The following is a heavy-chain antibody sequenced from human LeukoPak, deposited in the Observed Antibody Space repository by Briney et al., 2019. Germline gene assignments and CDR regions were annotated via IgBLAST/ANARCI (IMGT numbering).Heavy chain of an antibody. J-gene: IGHJ3*02. CDR1: GYMFSDYY. D-gene: IGHD3-10*01. CDR3: ARNGWELGGAFDT. CDR2: ISHSGSTI. Sequence: GGSLRLSCAASGYMFSDYYISWIRQAPEKGLEWLSYISHSGSTIYYADSVKGRFTISRDNAKNSLYLQMNSLRAEDTAVYYCARNGWELGGAFDTWGQGTMVTVSS. V-gene: IGHV3-11*04.